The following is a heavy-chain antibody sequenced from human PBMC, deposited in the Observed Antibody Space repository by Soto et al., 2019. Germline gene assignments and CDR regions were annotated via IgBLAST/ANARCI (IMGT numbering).Heavy chain of an antibody. Sequence: WWSLRLSCSASVFTVSSNYMSWFRQAPGKGLEWVSVIYSGGSTYYADSVKGRFTISRDNSKNTLYLQMNSLRAEDTAVYYCARRPNWNEAGRFDYWGQGTLVTVSS. J-gene: IGHJ4*02. CDR1: VFTVSSNY. CDR2: IYSGGST. V-gene: IGHV3-53*01. D-gene: IGHD1-1*01. CDR3: ARRPNWNEAGRFDY.